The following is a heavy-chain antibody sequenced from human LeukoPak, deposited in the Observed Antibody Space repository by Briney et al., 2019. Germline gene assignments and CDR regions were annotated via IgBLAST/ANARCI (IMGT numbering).Heavy chain of an antibody. J-gene: IGHJ4*02. D-gene: IGHD1/OR15-1a*01. V-gene: IGHV3-30*18. CDR2: ISPDGNIE. CDR3: AKINNDDDY. Sequence: GGSLRLSCATSGFTFTTFGIHWVRQAPGKGLEWVAAISPDGNIEYYTDSVKGRFTISRDNSKNMIYLQMNSLRGEDSAVYYCAKINNDDDYWGQGTLVTVSS. CDR1: GFTFTTFG.